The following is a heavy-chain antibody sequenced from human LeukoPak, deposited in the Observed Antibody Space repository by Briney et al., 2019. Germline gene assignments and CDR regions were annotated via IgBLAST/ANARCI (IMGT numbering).Heavy chain of an antibody. Sequence: SETLSLTCTVSGYSISSGFYWGWIRQPPGKGLEWFGSMYHSGSTFYNPSFKSRVTISVDTSKNQVSLKLRSVTAADTAVYYCARALGIFSFDSWGQGTLVTVAS. CDR3: ARALGIFSFDS. V-gene: IGHV4-38-2*02. CDR1: GYSISSGFY. D-gene: IGHD3-3*01. J-gene: IGHJ4*02. CDR2: MYHSGST.